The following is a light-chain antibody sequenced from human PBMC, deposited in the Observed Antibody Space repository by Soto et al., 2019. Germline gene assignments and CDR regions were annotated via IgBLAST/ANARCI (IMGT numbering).Light chain of an antibody. CDR1: QSVNTL. V-gene: IGKV1-39*01. CDR3: QQTYSSPLT. Sequence: DIQMTQSPSSLSASVGDRVTLTCRASQSVNTLLKWYQQKAGKAPKLLIYFASTLQTGVPSRFSGSGSGTDFTLTITSLQPEDFATYYCQQTYSSPLTFGGGTKVEIK. CDR2: FAS. J-gene: IGKJ4*01.